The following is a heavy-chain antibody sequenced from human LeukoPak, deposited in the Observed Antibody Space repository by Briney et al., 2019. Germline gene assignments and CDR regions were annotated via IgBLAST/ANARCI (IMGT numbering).Heavy chain of an antibody. D-gene: IGHD5-18*01. CDR3: ASEYSYGPRGFDY. Sequence: PSGTLSLTCAVSGGSISSSNWGSGGRQPPGKGREGGGEIYQSGSTNYNPSRKSRVTISVDTSKNQFSLKLSSVTAADTAVYYCASEYSYGPRGFDYWGQGTLVTVSS. V-gene: IGHV4-4*02. CDR2: IYQSGST. CDR1: GGSISSSNW. J-gene: IGHJ4*02.